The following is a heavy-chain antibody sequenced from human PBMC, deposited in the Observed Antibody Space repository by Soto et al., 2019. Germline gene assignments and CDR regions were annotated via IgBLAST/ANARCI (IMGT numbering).Heavy chain of an antibody. CDR1: GGSLSNYG. CDR3: ARGDATKIVVTTYYAMDV. Sequence: QVQLVQSGAEVKKPGSSVKVSCKASGGSLSNYGISWVRQAPGQGLEWMGGIIPVFGTANYAQKFQGRVTITADESTSIVYMDVTSLRSEDTAVYYCARGDATKIVVTTYYAMDVWGQVTTVTVS. CDR2: IIPVFGTA. V-gene: IGHV1-69*12. J-gene: IGHJ6*02. D-gene: IGHD3-9*01.